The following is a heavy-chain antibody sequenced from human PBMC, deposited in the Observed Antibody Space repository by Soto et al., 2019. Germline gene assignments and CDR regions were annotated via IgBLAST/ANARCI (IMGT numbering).Heavy chain of an antibody. Sequence: ASVKVSCKASGYTFTSDYMHWLRQAPGQGLEWMGIINHSGGSTSYAQKFQGRVTMTRDTSTSTVYMELSSLRSEDTAVYYCASSNGGYYYGSSGYPGDAFDIWGRGTTVTVSS. CDR3: ASSNGGYYYGSSGYPGDAFDI. J-gene: IGHJ3*02. CDR2: INHSGGST. CDR1: GYTFTSDY. D-gene: IGHD3-22*01. V-gene: IGHV1-46*01.